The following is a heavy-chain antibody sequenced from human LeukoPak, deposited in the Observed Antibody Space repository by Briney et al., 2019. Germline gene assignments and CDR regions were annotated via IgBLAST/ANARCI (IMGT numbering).Heavy chain of an antibody. CDR3: ARDKGGLLWFRELLFYFDY. CDR1: GFTFSSYG. Sequence: PGMSVTLSCAASGFTFSSYGMLWLRQAPGKGLEWVAVIWYDGTNKYYADSVKGRITISRDNSKNTLYLQTNSLRAEDTAVYYCARDKGGLLWFRELLFYFDYWGRGTLVTVSS. J-gene: IGHJ4*02. D-gene: IGHD3-10*01. V-gene: IGHV3-33*01. CDR2: IWYDGTNK.